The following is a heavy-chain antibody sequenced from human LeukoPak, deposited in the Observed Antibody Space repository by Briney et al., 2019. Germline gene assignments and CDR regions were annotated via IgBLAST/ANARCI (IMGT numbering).Heavy chain of an antibody. Sequence: GGSLRLSCAASGFTFSSYAMSWVRQAPGKGLEWVSAISDSGGTTYYADSVKGRFTISRDNSKNTLSLRTNSLRAEDTAVYYCAKDRKVLGLWGQGTMVTVSS. CDR3: AKDRKVLGL. CDR1: GFTFSSYA. V-gene: IGHV3-23*01. D-gene: IGHD1-1*01. J-gene: IGHJ3*01. CDR2: ISDSGGTT.